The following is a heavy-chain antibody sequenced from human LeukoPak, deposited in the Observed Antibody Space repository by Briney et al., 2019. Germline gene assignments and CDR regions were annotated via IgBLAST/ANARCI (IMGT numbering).Heavy chain of an antibody. Sequence: GGSLRLSCAASGFTFSTYSMNWVRQAPGKGLEWVSSINTASNYIYYADSVKGRFSISRDNAKNSLYLQMNSLRAEDTAVYYCAKDQAVTIFGVAGYWGQGTLVTVSS. V-gene: IGHV3-21*01. D-gene: IGHD3-3*01. CDR3: AKDQAVTIFGVAGY. CDR2: INTASNYI. J-gene: IGHJ4*02. CDR1: GFTFSTYS.